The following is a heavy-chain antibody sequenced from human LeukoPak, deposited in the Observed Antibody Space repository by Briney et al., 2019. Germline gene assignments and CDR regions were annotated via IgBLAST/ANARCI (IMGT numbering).Heavy chain of an antibody. J-gene: IGHJ4*02. CDR1: GFTFSSYG. V-gene: IGHV3-30*02. D-gene: IGHD3-9*01. CDR3: AKDRLTEDILTGYYY. CDR2: IRYDGSNK. Sequence: GGSLRLPCAASGFTFSSYGMHWVRQAPGKGLEWVAFIRYDGSNKYYADSVKGRFTISRDNSKNTLYLQMNGLRAEDTAVYYCAKDRLTEDILTGYYYWGQGTLVTVSS.